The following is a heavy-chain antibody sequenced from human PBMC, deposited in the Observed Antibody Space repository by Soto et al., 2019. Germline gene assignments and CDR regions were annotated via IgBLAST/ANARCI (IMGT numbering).Heavy chain of an antibody. D-gene: IGHD2-2*01. CDR3: KNIVVVPAAPDDAFDI. Sequence: ALVKVSCKASGYTFTTYDINWVRQATGQGLEWMGWMNPNSGNTGYAQKFQGRVTMTRNTSISTAYMELSSLRSEDTAVYYCKNIVVVPAAPDDAFDIWGQGTMVTVSS. J-gene: IGHJ3*02. CDR2: MNPNSGNT. CDR1: GYTFTTYD. V-gene: IGHV1-8*01.